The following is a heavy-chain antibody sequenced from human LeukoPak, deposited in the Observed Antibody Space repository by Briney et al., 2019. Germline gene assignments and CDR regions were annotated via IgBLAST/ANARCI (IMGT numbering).Heavy chain of an antibody. Sequence: QSGGSLRLSCAASGFTFSKYSMNWVRQAPGKGLEWVSYISTSSSAIYYADSVKGRFTISRDNAKNSLYLQMNSLRAEDTAVYHCARGRSTTGTTDFDYWGQGTLVTVSS. CDR3: ARGRSTTGTTDFDY. V-gene: IGHV3-48*01. CDR2: ISTSSSAI. J-gene: IGHJ4*02. D-gene: IGHD1-1*01. CDR1: GFTFSKYS.